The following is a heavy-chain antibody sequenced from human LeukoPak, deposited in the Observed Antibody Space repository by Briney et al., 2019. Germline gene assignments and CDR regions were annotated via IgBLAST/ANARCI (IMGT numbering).Heavy chain of an antibody. J-gene: IGHJ5*02. D-gene: IGHD2-2*01. Sequence: SGGSLRLFCAASGLTFNSYAMSWVRQAPGKGLEWDSAIRGSGGSKYYADSVKGRFTLSRDNSKNTLYLQMNSLRAEDTAVYYCAKKVDCSSTSCYGPWFDPWGQGTLVTVSS. CDR3: AKKVDCSSTSCYGPWFDP. V-gene: IGHV3-23*01. CDR2: IRGSGGSK. CDR1: GLTFNSYA.